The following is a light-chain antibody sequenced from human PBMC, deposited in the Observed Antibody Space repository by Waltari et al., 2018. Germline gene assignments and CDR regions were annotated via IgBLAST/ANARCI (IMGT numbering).Light chain of an antibody. CDR2: DKN. CDR1: SLRSYS. CDR3: GTWDSSLSGAV. Sequence: SSELTQDPAVSVAMGPTVRITCQGDSLRSYSASWYQQRPGQAPILVIYDKNNRPSGVPDRFSGSKSGTSATLDITGLQAGDEADYYCGTWDSSLSGAVFGGGTHLTVL. J-gene: IGLJ7*01. V-gene: IGLV3-19*01.